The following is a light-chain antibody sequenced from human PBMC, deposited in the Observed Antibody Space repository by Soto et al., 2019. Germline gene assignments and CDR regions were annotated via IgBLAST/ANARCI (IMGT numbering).Light chain of an antibody. V-gene: IGKV1-33*01. Sequence: DIQMTQSPSSLSASVGDRVTIACRSSHDVSRNLNWLQQKRGEAPKLLIYDASNLERRVPSRFSGSGSGTDVILTSSSLQPEDVATYYCKRYSSMLSFGGGT. CDR2: DAS. J-gene: IGKJ4*01. CDR3: KRYSSMLS. CDR1: HDVSRN.